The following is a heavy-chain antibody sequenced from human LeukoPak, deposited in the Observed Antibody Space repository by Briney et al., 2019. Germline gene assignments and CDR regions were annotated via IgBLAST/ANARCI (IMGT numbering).Heavy chain of an antibody. D-gene: IGHD1-14*01. V-gene: IGHV1-8*01. Sequence: VASVKVSCKASGYTFTMYDINWVRQAPGQGLEWMGWMNPNSGNTGYTQKFQGRGTITTHTSTSTAYMELSSLRSEDTAVYYCARDPYRIYYYYSGMDVWGQGTTVTVSS. J-gene: IGHJ6*02. CDR2: MNPNSGNT. CDR1: GYTFTMYD. CDR3: ARDPYRIYYYYSGMDV.